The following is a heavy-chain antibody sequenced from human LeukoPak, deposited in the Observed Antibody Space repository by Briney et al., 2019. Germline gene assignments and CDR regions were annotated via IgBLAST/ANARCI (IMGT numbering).Heavy chain of an antibody. CDR3: ARDGEGFFDY. D-gene: IGHD2-21*01. V-gene: IGHV4-38-2*02. CDR2: MYHSGIT. CDR1: GYSISSGYF. Sequence: SETLSLTCTVSGYSISSGYFWAWIRQPPGKGLEWIGNMYHSGITYYDPSLKSRVTMSVDTSKNQFSLKLTSVTAADTAVYFCARDGEGFFDYWGQGALVTVSS. J-gene: IGHJ4*02.